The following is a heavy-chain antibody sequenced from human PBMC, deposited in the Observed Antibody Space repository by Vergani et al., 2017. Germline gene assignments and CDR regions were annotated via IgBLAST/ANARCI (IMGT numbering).Heavy chain of an antibody. Sequence: EVQLVQSGAEVKKPGESLRISCKGSGYSFTSYWISWVRQMPGKGLEWMGRIDPSDSYTNYSPSFQGHVTISADKSISTAYLQWSSLKASDTAMYYCARLKVILGYSYEAYYYYGMDVWGEGTTVTASS. D-gene: IGHD5-18*01. CDR3: ARLKVILGYSYEAYYYYGMDV. CDR2: IDPSDSYT. V-gene: IGHV5-10-1*01. CDR1: GYSFTSYW. J-gene: IGHJ6*04.